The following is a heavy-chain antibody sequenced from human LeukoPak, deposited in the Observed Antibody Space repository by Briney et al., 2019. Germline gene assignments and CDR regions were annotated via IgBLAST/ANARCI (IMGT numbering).Heavy chain of an antibody. CDR3: AKDRVGATTSSDY. Sequence: GGTLRLSCAASGFTFSTYGMNWVRQAPGKGLEWVSGISGRGGSTYYADSVRGRFTISRDNSNNTLYLQMNSLRAEDTAVYYCAKDRVGATTSSDYWGQGTLVTVSS. CDR2: ISGRGGST. J-gene: IGHJ4*02. D-gene: IGHD1-26*01. CDR1: GFTFSTYG. V-gene: IGHV3-23*01.